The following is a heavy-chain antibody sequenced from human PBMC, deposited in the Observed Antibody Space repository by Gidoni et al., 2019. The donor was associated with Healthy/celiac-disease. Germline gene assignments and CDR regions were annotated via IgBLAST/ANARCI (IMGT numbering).Heavy chain of an antibody. J-gene: IGHJ3*02. Sequence: QVQLVQSGSELKKPGASVKVSCKASGYTFTSYAMYLVRQAPGQGLEWMGWINTNTGNPTYAQGFTGRFVFSLDTSVSTAYLQISSLKAEDTAVYYCARDRAHYYDSSGYFHWAFDIWGQGTMVTVSS. D-gene: IGHD3-22*01. V-gene: IGHV7-4-1*02. CDR2: INTNTGNP. CDR1: GYTFTSYA. CDR3: ARDRAHYYDSSGYFHWAFDI.